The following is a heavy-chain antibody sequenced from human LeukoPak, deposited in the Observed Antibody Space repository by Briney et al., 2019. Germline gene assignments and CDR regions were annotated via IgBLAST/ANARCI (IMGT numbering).Heavy chain of an antibody. Sequence: GASVKVSCKASGYTFTSYGISWVRQAPGQGLEWMGWISAYNGNTNYAQKLQGRVTMTADTPTSTAYMELRSLRSDDTAVYYCARDGVRYQLLMDWFDPWGQGTLVTVSS. D-gene: IGHD2-2*01. CDR2: ISAYNGNT. CDR1: GYTFTSYG. J-gene: IGHJ5*02. V-gene: IGHV1-18*01. CDR3: ARDGVRYQLLMDWFDP.